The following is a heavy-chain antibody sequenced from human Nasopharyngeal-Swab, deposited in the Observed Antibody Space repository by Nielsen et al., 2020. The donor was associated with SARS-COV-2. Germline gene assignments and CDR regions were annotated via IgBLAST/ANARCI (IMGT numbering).Heavy chain of an antibody. J-gene: IGHJ5*02. CDR1: EFTFSSYW. CDR3: ARGYYDFWSGYAGFDP. CDR2: INSDGSST. D-gene: IGHD3-3*01. V-gene: IGHV3-74*01. Sequence: GESLKISCAASEFTFSSYWMHWVRQAPGKGLVWVSRINSDGSSTSYADSVKGRFTISRDNAKNTLYLQMNSLRAEDTAVYYCARGYYDFWSGYAGFDPWGQGTLVTVSS.